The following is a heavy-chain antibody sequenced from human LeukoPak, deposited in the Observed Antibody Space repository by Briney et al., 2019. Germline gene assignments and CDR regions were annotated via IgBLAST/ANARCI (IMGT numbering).Heavy chain of an antibody. CDR1: GFTLSSYA. J-gene: IGHJ4*02. D-gene: IGHD2-8*01. V-gene: IGHV3-23*01. CDR2: ISGSGGST. Sequence: GGSLRLSCAASGFTLSSYAMSWVRQAPGKGLEWVSAISGSGGSTYYADSVKGRFTISRDNSKNTLYLQMNSLRAEDTAVYYCAKDSGYCTNGVCYSFDYWGQGTLVTVSS. CDR3: AKDSGYCTNGVCYSFDY.